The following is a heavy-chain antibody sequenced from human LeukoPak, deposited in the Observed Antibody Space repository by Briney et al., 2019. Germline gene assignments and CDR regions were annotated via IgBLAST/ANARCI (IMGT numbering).Heavy chain of an antibody. CDR2: IKEDGTET. CDR3: AKEGRSLQTY. V-gene: IGHV3-7*03. D-gene: IGHD5-24*01. Sequence: GGSLRLSCAASGFMFSSNWMSWVRLAPGKGLEWVANIKEDGTETYYVDSVKGRFTISRDNAKNSLYLQMNSLSVEDTAVYYCAKEGRSLQTYWGQGTLVTVSS. J-gene: IGHJ4*02. CDR1: GFMFSSNW.